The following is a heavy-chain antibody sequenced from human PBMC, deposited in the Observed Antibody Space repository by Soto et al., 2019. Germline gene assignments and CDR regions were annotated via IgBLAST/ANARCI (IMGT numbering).Heavy chain of an antibody. CDR1: VFAFTVYS. CDR3: VKDIYDFWSGYSPA. CDR2: ISSNGGST. V-gene: IGHV3-64D*08. J-gene: IGHJ5*02. Sequence: SLGLSSSAAVFAFTVYSMRLFLRAPGKELEYVSAISSNGGSTHYADSVKGRFTISRDNSKNTLYLQMSSLRAEDTAVYYCVKDIYDFWSGYSPAWGQGTLVTVSS. D-gene: IGHD3-3*01.